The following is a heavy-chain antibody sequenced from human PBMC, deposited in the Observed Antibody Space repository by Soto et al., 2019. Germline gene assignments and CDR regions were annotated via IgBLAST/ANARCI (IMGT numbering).Heavy chain of an antibody. D-gene: IGHD3-3*01. CDR1: GFSLSNARMG. V-gene: IGHV2-26*01. Sequence: QVTLKESGPVLVKPTETLTLTCTVSGFSLSNARMGVSWIRQPPGKALERLAHIFSNDEKSYSTSLKSRLTISKDTSKSQVVPTMTNMDPVDTATYYCARIRQGATYYDFWSGYYNFDYWGQGTLVTVSS. J-gene: IGHJ4*02. CDR3: ARIRQGATYYDFWSGYYNFDY. CDR2: IFSNDEK.